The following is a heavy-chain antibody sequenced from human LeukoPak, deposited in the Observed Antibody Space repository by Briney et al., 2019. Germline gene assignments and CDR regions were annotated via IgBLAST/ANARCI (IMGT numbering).Heavy chain of an antibody. J-gene: IGHJ4*02. CDR3: SSFWSGYPPF. D-gene: IGHD3-3*01. Sequence: GGSLRLSCAASGFTFSSYAMSWVRQAPGKGLEWVSAISGSGGSTYYADSVKGRFTLSRDNSKNPLYLHVSSLSAEDTAVYYCSSFWSGYPPFWGLGTLVTVSS. CDR2: ISGSGGST. CDR1: GFTFSSYA. V-gene: IGHV3-23*01.